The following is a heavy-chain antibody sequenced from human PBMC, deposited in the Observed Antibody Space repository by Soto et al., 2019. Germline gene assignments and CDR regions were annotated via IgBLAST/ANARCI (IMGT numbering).Heavy chain of an antibody. CDR3: ARDPGYSSSSGGGIIYYYYYGMDV. D-gene: IGHD6-6*01. J-gene: IGHJ6*02. Sequence: ASVKVSCKASGGTFSSYAISWVRQAPGQGLEWMGGIIPIFGTANYAQKFQGRVTITADESTSKAYMELSNVRSEDTAVYYCARDPGYSSSSGGGIIYYYYYGMDVWGQGTTVTVSS. V-gene: IGHV1-69*13. CDR2: IIPIFGTA. CDR1: GGTFSSYA.